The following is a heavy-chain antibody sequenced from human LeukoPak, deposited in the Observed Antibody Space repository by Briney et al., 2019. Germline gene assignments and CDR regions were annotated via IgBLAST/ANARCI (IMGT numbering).Heavy chain of an antibody. CDR3: ATLADYPFDY. V-gene: IGHV3-30*04. J-gene: IGHJ4*02. Sequence: GRSLRLSCAASGFTFSSYAMHWVRQAPGKGLEWVAVISYDGSNKYYADSVKGRFTISRDNSKNTLYLQMNSLRAEDTAVYYCATLADYPFDYWGQGTLVTVSS. D-gene: IGHD4-11*01. CDR2: ISYDGSNK. CDR1: GFTFSSYA.